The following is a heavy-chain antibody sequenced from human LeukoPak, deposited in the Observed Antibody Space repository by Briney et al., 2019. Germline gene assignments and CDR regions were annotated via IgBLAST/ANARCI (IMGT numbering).Heavy chain of an antibody. Sequence: PSETLSLTCAVYGGSFSGYYWSWIRQPPGKGLEWIGYIYYSGSTNYNPSLKSRVTISVDTSKNQFSLKLSSVTAADTAVYYCANSYSSSQMNYYYYGMDVWGQGTTVTVSS. CDR3: ANSYSSSQMNYYYYGMDV. CDR1: GGSFSGYY. J-gene: IGHJ6*02. CDR2: IYYSGST. D-gene: IGHD6-13*01. V-gene: IGHV4-59*01.